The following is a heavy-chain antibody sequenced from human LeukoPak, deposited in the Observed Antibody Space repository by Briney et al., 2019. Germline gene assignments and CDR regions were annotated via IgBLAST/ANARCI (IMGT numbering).Heavy chain of an antibody. CDR2: IYYSGST. CDR1: GGSLSSYY. J-gene: IGHJ3*02. Sequence: SETLSLTCTVSGGSLSSYYWRWIRQPPGKGLEWIGYIYYSGSTNYNPSLKSRVTISVDTSKNQFSLKLSSVTAADTAVYYCARVVAAAGKPYAFDIWGQGTMVTVS. CDR3: ARVVAAAGKPYAFDI. D-gene: IGHD6-13*01. V-gene: IGHV4-59*01.